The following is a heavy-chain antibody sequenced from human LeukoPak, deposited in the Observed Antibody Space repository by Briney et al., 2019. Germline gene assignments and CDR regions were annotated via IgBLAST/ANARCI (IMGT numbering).Heavy chain of an antibody. D-gene: IGHD5-12*01. Sequence: RESLKSSCKGYGYSFSGYWVAWVGRRPGKGLEWMGVIYPRDSRTTYSPSFQGQVTISVDKSISTAYLQWSSLKASDTAMYYCARHDGIYHWGQGTLVTVSS. CDR2: IYPRDSRT. V-gene: IGHV5-51*01. CDR3: ARHDGIYH. CDR1: GYSFSGYW. J-gene: IGHJ4*02.